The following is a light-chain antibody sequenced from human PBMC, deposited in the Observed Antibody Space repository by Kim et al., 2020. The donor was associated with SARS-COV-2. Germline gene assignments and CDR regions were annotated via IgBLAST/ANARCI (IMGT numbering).Light chain of an antibody. J-gene: IGLJ3*02. V-gene: IGLV3-27*01. CDR1: VLAKRY. CDR2: KDS. Sequence: SGTPGQTARITCSEDVLAKRYARWFQQKPGQAPLLVIYKDSKRPSGIHERFSGSSSGTTVTLTISGAQVEDEADYYCYSAADNNWLFGGGTQLTVL. CDR3: YSAADNNWL.